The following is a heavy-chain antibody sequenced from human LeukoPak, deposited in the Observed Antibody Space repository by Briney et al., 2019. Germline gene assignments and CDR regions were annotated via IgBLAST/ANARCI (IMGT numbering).Heavy chain of an antibody. J-gene: IGHJ4*02. CDR1: GGSISGFY. CDR3: TKIANGGLSDY. D-gene: IGHD2-8*01. CDR2: IHYSGNT. Sequence: ETLSLTCTVSGGSISGFYWAWIRQPPGKVLEWIGYIHYSGNTNYNPSLKSRVTMSVDTSKNQFSLKLTSVTAADTAVYYCTKIANGGLSDYWGQGTLVTVSS. V-gene: IGHV4-59*01.